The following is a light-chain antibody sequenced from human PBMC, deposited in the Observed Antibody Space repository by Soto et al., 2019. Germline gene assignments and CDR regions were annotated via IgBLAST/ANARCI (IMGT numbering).Light chain of an antibody. CDR2: EVS. Sequence: QSVLTQPASVSGSHGQSIAISCTGTSSDVGGYNYVSWYQQHPGKAPKLMLYEVSNRPSGVSSRFSGSKSGSTASLTISGLQAEDEGDYYCSSSTTTSTLVFGTGTKVTVL. CDR1: SSDVGGYNY. V-gene: IGLV2-14*01. J-gene: IGLJ1*01. CDR3: SSSTTTSTLV.